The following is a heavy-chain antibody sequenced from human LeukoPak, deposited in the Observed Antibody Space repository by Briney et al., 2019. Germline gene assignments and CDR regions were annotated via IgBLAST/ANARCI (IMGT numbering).Heavy chain of an antibody. D-gene: IGHD1-26*01. Sequence: GGSLRLSCAASGFTFSSYSMNWVRQAPGKGLEWVSSISSSSSYIYYADSVKGRFTISRDNAKNSIYMQMNGLRAEDTAVYYCARGSYGLFDYWGQGTLVTVSS. CDR2: ISSSSSYI. CDR1: GFTFSSYS. J-gene: IGHJ4*02. CDR3: ARGSYGLFDY. V-gene: IGHV3-21*01.